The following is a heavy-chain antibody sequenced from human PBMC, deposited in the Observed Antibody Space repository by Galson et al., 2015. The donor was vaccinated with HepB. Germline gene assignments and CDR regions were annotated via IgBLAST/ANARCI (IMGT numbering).Heavy chain of an antibody. D-gene: IGHD1-14*01. V-gene: IGHV4-59*01. CDR1: GGSISSYY. CDR2: IYYSGST. Sequence: SETLSLTCTVSGGSISSYYWSWIRQPPGKGLEWIGYIYYSGSTNYNPSLKSRVTISVDTSKNQFSLKLSSVTAADTAVYHCARRNRRSFDYWGQGTLVTVSS. CDR3: ARRNRRSFDY. J-gene: IGHJ4*02.